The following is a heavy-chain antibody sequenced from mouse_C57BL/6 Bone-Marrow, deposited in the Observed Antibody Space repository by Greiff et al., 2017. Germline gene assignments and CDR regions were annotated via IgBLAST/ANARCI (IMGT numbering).Heavy chain of an antibody. CDR2: FDPSDSYT. V-gene: IGHV1-50*01. D-gene: IGHD1-1*02. CDR1: GYTFTSYW. Sequence: QVQLQQPGAELVKPGASVKLSCKASGYTFTSYWMQWVKQRPGQGLEWIGKFDPSDSYTNYNQKFKGKATLTVEPSSSTADMQLSSLTSEDSAVYYCARDGSWAYWYCDVWGTGTTVTVAS. CDR3: ARDGSWAYWYCDV. J-gene: IGHJ1*03.